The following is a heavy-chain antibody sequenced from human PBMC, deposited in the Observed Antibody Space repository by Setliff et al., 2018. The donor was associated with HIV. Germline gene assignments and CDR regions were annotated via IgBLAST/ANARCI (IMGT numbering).Heavy chain of an antibody. CDR1: GGTFSSYV. J-gene: IGHJ6*02. CDR2: TIPMFGTA. V-gene: IGHV1-69*05. D-gene: IGHD6-13*01. Sequence: SVKVSCKASGGTFSSYVISWVRQAPGQGLEWMGGTIPMFGTANYAQKFQGRVTITTDESRSTAYMELSSLSSEDTAVFYCARVGHSSSYHYYGMDVWGQGTTVTVSS. CDR3: ARVGHSSSYHYYGMDV.